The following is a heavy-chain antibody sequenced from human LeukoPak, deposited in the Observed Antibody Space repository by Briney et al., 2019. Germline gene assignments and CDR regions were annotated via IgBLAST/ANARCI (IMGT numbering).Heavy chain of an antibody. V-gene: IGHV1-8*01. CDR2: MNPNSGNT. Sequence: GASVKVSCKTSGYTFTSYDINWVRQATGQGLEWMGWMNPNSGNTGYAQKFQGRVTMTRNTSISTAYMELSSLRSEDTAVYYCAKTAPYSGYDYGPFDYWGQGTLVTVSS. CDR1: GYTFTSYD. D-gene: IGHD5-12*01. J-gene: IGHJ4*02. CDR3: AKTAPYSGYDYGPFDY.